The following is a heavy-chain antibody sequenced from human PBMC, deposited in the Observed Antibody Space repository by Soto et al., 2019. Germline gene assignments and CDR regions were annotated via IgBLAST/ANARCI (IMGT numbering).Heavy chain of an antibody. CDR2: IGGSGIST. CDR3: AKDLEPRYYDGSGYYSPDAYDI. CDR1: GFTFNSYA. D-gene: IGHD3-22*01. J-gene: IGHJ3*02. Sequence: GGSLRLSCAASGFTFNSYAMSWVRQAPGKGLEWVSTIGGSGISTYYAGSVKGRFTVSRDTSKNTLYLQMNSLRADDTAIYHCAKDLEPRYYDGSGYYSPDAYDIWGQGTMVTVSS. V-gene: IGHV3-23*01.